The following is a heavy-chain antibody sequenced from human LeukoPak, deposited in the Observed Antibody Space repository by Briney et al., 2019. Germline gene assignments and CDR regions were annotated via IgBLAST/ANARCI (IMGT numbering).Heavy chain of an antibody. CDR2: FYYSGST. Sequence: SETLSLTCTVSGGSISSSSYYWGWIRQPPGKGLEWIGSFYYSGSTYYNPSLKSRVTISVDTSKNQFSLKLSSVTAADTAVYYCARPSYDILTGYFYYFDYWGQGTLVTVSS. CDR1: GGSISSSSYY. V-gene: IGHV4-39*01. D-gene: IGHD3-9*01. CDR3: ARPSYDILTGYFYYFDY. J-gene: IGHJ4*02.